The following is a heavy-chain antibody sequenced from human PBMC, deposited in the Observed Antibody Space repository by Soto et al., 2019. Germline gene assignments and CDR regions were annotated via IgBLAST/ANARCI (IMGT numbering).Heavy chain of an antibody. CDR2: IWYNGSNT. J-gene: IGHJ6*02. Sequence: GGALRLSCVASGFTFSNYGMHWVRQAPGKGLEWVAVIWYNGSNTYYADSVRGRFTISSDNSKNTLYAQMNGLRAEDTAVYYCARDQGVATCYGMDDWGQGTTVTVSS. V-gene: IGHV3-33*01. CDR3: ARDQGVATCYGMDD. D-gene: IGHD5-12*01. CDR1: GFTFSNYG.